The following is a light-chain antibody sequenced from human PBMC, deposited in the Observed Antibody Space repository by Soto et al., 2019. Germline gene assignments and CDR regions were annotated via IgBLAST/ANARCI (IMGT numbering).Light chain of an antibody. V-gene: IGKV3-15*01. CDR1: QSIGSN. Sequence: ETVLTQSPATFSVSPGERATLSCRASQSIGSNLAWYQQRPGQPPRLLIYGASTRATGVPARFSGSVSGTEFTLTIKSLQSEDFALYYCQQYNKWPLFTFGPGTKVDIK. CDR2: GAS. CDR3: QQYNKWPLFT. J-gene: IGKJ3*01.